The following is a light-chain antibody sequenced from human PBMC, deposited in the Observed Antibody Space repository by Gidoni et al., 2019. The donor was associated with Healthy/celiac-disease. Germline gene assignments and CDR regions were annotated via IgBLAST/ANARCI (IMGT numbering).Light chain of an antibody. CDR2: SNN. J-gene: IGLJ2*01. V-gene: IGLV1-44*01. CDR3: AAWDDSLNGVV. CDR1: SSNIGSNT. Sequence: QSVLTQPPSASGPPGQRVTISCSGSSSNIGSNTVTWYQQLPGTVPKLLFYSNNQRPSGVPDRFSGSKSGTSASLAISGLQSEDEADYYCAAWDDSLNGVVCGGGTKLTVL.